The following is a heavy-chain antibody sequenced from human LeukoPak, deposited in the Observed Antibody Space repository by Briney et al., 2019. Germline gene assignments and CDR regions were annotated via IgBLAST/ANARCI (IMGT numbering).Heavy chain of an antibody. CDR3: ARVRTYSSDY. CDR1: GYTFTSYG. D-gene: IGHD6-13*01. CDR2: ISAYNGNT. V-gene: IGHV1-18*04. J-gene: IGHJ4*02. Sequence: EASVKVSCKASGYTFTSYGISWVRQAPGQGLEWMGWISAYNGNTNYAQKHQGRVTMTTDPSTSTAYMELRSLRSDDTAVYYCARVRTYSSDYWGQGTLVTVSS.